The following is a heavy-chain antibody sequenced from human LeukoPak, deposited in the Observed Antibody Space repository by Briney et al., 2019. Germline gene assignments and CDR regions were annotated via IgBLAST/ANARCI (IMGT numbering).Heavy chain of an antibody. V-gene: IGHV3-33*01. CDR3: ARDGGDDAFDI. Sequence: GGSLRLSCAASGFNFSSFVMHWVRQAPGKGLEWVAVIWYDGSNKYYADSVKGRFTISRDNSKNTLYLQMNSLRAEDTAVYYCARDGGDDAFDIWGQGTMVTVSS. D-gene: IGHD3-10*01. J-gene: IGHJ3*02. CDR2: IWYDGSNK. CDR1: GFNFSSFV.